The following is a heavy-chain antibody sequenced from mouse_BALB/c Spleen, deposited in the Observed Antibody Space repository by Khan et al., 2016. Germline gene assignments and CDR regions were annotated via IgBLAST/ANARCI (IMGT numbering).Heavy chain of an antibody. CDR2: ISYSGST. CDR1: GYSITSGYG. J-gene: IGHJ2*01. D-gene: IGHD1-2*01. CDR3: SRTARIKS. V-gene: IGHV3-2*02. Sequence: EVQLQESGPGLGKPSQSLSLTCPVTGYSITSGYGWNWIRQFPGNKLEWMGYISYSGSTNYNPSLKSRISITRDPSKNQFFQQLNSVTTEDIATYYCSRTARIKSWGQGTTRTVSS.